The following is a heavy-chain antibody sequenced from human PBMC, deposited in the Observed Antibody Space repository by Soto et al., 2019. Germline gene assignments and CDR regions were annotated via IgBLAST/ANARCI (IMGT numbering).Heavy chain of an antibody. J-gene: IGHJ5*02. CDR3: ARENYDILTGYYFSWFDP. V-gene: IGHV4-61*01. CDR1: GGSVSSGSYY. CDR2: IYYSGST. Sequence: QVQLQESGPGLVKPSETLSLTCTVSGGSVSSGSYYWSWIRQPPGKGLEWIGYIYYSGSTNYNPSLNSRVTLSVATSKNQFSLKRSSVTAADTAVYYCARENYDILTGYYFSWFDPWGQGTLVTVSS. D-gene: IGHD3-9*01.